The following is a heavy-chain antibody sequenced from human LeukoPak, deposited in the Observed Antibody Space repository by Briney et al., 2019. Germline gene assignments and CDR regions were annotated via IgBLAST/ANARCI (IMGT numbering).Heavy chain of an antibody. CDR3: AKACDSGSLDY. D-gene: IGHD1-26*01. CDR1: GFTFSSYG. J-gene: IGHJ4*02. Sequence: GGYLRLSCAASGFTFSSYGMHWVRQAPGKGLEWVAVISYDGSNKYYADSVKGRFTISRDNSKNTLYLQMNSLRAEDTAVYYCAKACDSGSLDYWGQGTLVTVSS. V-gene: IGHV3-30*18. CDR2: ISYDGSNK.